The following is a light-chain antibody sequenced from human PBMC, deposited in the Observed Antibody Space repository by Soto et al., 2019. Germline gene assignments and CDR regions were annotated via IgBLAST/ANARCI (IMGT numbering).Light chain of an antibody. CDR2: DAS. V-gene: IGKV1-13*02. J-gene: IGKJ2*01. CDR3: QQFNSYSYT. Sequence: AIPLTQSPSSLSASVGDRVTITCRASQGISSALAWYQQKPGKAPKLLIFDASNLESGVPSRFSGSGSGTDFTLTISSLQPEDFATYYCQQFNSYSYTFCQGTKLEIK. CDR1: QGISSA.